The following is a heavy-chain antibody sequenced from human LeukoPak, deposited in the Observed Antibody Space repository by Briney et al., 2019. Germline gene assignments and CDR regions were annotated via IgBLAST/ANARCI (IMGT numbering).Heavy chain of an antibody. CDR3: ARVPIFGVGPLLDAFDI. V-gene: IGHV1-46*01. D-gene: IGHD3-3*02. CDR1: GYTFTSYC. J-gene: IGHJ3*02. Sequence: ASVTVSCKASGYTFTSYCMHWVRQGPGQGLDWMGIINPSGGTTSYAQKFQGRVTMTRDTSTSTVYMALSSLRSEDMAVYYCARVPIFGVGPLLDAFDIWGQGTMVTVSS. CDR2: INPSGGTT.